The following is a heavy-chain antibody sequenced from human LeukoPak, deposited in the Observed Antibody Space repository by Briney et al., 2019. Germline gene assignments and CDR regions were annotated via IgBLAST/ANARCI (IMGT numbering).Heavy chain of an antibody. CDR2: INHSGST. Sequence: SETLSLTCAVYGGSFSGYYWSWIRQPPGKGLEWIGEINHSGSTNYNPSLKSRVTISLDTSKNQVSLKLTSVTPADTAVYYCARRGGQKYNHFDPWGQGTLVTVSS. V-gene: IGHV4-34*01. CDR3: ARRGGQKYNHFDP. D-gene: IGHD1-1*01. CDR1: GGSFSGYY. J-gene: IGHJ5*02.